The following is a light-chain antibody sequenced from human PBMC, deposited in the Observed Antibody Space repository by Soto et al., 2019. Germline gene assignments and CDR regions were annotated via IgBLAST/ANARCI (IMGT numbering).Light chain of an antibody. CDR3: QQRSDWPRT. CDR1: QSVSSY. V-gene: IGKV3-11*01. J-gene: IGKJ1*01. Sequence: EIVLTQSPATLSLSPGERATLFCRASQSVSSYLAWYQQKPGQAPRLLIYGASNRATGIPARFSGSGSGTDFSLTISSLEPEDFAVYYCQQRSDWPRTFGQGTTVEIK. CDR2: GAS.